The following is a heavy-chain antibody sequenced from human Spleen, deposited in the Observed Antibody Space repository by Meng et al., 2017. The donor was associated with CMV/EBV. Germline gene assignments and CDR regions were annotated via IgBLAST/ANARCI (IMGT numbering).Heavy chain of an antibody. CDR1: GGSISSSSYY. J-gene: IGHJ6*02. CDR2: IYYSGST. Sequence: SETLSLTCTVSGGSISSSSYYWDWIRQPPGKGLEWIGSIYYSGSTYYNPSLKSRVTISVDTSKNQFSLKLSSVTAADTAVYYCARGRTGYCSSTSCHTHYGMDVWGQGTTVTVSS. V-gene: IGHV4-39*07. D-gene: IGHD2-2*02. CDR3: ARGRTGYCSSTSCHTHYGMDV.